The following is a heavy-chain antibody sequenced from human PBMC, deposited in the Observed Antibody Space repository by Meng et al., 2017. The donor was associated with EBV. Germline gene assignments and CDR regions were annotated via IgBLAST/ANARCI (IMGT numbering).Heavy chain of an antibody. D-gene: IGHD2-21*01. CDR3: VRGPPVGVPGPGDY. V-gene: IGHV1-3*01. CDR2: INVGVGYT. J-gene: IGHJ4*02. CDR1: GDTFTKYG. Sequence: HLVQSGAGVQKPGSSVKVSCKVSGDTFTKYGITWVRQAPGQGLEWMGGINVGVGYTKYSQKFQGRVTISSDTSATTGYMELSSLRSEDTAVYYCVRGPPVGVPGPGDYWGQGTLVTVSS.